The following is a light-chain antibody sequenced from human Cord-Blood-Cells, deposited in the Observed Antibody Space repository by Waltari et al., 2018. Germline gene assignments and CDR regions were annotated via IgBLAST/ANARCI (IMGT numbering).Light chain of an antibody. Sequence: EIVLTQSPGTLSLSHGDRATLPCRASQSVSSSYLAWYQQKPGQAPRLLIYGASSRATGIPDSFSGSGSGTDFTLTISRLEPEDFAVYYCQQYGSSRWTFGQGTKVEIK. V-gene: IGKV3-20*01. CDR3: QQYGSSRWT. CDR2: GAS. CDR1: QSVSSSY. J-gene: IGKJ1*01.